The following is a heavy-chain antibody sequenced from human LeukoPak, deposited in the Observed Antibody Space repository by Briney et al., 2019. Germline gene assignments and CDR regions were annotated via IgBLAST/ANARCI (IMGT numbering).Heavy chain of an antibody. V-gene: IGHV3-23*01. Sequence: GGSLRLSCAASGFTFSSYAMSWVRQAPGKGLEWVSAISGSGGSTYYADSVKGRFTISRDNSKNTLYLQMNSLRAEDTAVYYCAKETYDSRGYYYGGYDYWGQGTLVTVSS. CDR2: ISGSGGST. D-gene: IGHD3-22*01. CDR3: AKETYDSRGYYYGGYDY. J-gene: IGHJ4*02. CDR1: GFTFSSYA.